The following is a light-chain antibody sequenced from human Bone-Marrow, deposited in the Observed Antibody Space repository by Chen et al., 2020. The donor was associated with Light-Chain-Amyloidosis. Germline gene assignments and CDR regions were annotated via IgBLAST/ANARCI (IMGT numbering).Light chain of an antibody. J-gene: IGLJ1*01. CDR1: SSDVGGDNH. CDR3: SSYTITNTLV. V-gene: IGLV2-14*01. Sequence: QSALTQPASASGSPGQSITISCSGTSSDVGGDNHVSWYQQHPDIAPKLMIYEVTNRPSWVPDRFSGSKSDNTASLTISGLQTEDEADYFCSSYTITNTLVFGSGTRVTVL. CDR2: EVT.